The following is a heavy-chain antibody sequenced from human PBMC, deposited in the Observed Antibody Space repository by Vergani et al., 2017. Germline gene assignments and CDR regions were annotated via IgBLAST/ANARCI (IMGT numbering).Heavy chain of an antibody. CDR1: GGSFSDYY. CDR2: INHSGST. V-gene: IGHV4-34*01. J-gene: IGHJ5*02. CDR3: ARGLNYYGSGGWFDP. D-gene: IGHD3-10*01. Sequence: QVQLQQWGAGLLKPSETLSLTCAVYGGSFSDYYWSWIRQPPGKGLELIGEINHSGSTNYNPSLKSRVTISVDTSKNQFSLKLSSVTAADTAVYYCARGLNYYGSGGWFDPWGQGTLVTVSS.